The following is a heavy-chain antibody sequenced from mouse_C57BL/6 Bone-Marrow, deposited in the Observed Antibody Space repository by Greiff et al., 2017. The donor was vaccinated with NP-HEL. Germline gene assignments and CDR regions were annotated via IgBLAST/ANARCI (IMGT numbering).Heavy chain of an antibody. J-gene: IGHJ1*03. V-gene: IGHV1-69*01. CDR3: ARSYGYDWYFDV. Sequence: QVQLQQPGAELVMPGASVKLSCKASGYTFTSYWMHWVKQRPGQGLEWIGEIDPSDSYTNYNQKFKGKSTLTVDKSSSTAYMQLSSLTSEDSAVYYCARSYGYDWYFDVWGTGTTVTVSS. CDR2: IDPSDSYT. D-gene: IGHD2-2*01. CDR1: GYTFTSYW.